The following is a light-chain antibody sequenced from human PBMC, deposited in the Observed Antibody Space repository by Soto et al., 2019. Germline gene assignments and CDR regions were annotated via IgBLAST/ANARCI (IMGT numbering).Light chain of an antibody. J-gene: IGKJ1*01. CDR3: QQTYSVPAT. Sequence: DIQMTQSPSSLSASVGDRVTITCRTTQNIRNYLNWYQQKPGKAPKLLIYAASGLQSGVPSRFSASGYGTDFTLTISYLKPEDFAAYYCQQTYSVPATFGQGPKVDIK. CDR1: QNIRNY. CDR2: AAS. V-gene: IGKV1-39*01.